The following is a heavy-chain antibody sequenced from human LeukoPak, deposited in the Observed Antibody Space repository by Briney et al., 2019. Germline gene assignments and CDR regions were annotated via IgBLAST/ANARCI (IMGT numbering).Heavy chain of an antibody. Sequence: GGSLRLSCAASGFTFSNHPMHWVRQAPGKGLESVSVISPDGASTHYANSVKGRFTISRDNSKNTLHLQMGSLRAEDTAVYYCAKDSRAYYDSSGYYSDAFDIWGQGTMVTVSS. CDR2: ISPDGAST. J-gene: IGHJ3*02. D-gene: IGHD3-22*01. CDR1: GFTFSNHP. CDR3: AKDSRAYYDSSGYYSDAFDI. V-gene: IGHV3-64*01.